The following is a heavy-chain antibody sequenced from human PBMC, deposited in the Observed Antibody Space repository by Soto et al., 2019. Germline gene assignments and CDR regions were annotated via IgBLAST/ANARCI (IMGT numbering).Heavy chain of an antibody. D-gene: IGHD2-21*01. J-gene: IGHJ3*02. Sequence: GASVKVSCKASGYTFTSYGISWVRQAPGQGLEWMGWISAYNGNTNYAQKLQGRVTMTTDTSTSTAYMELRSLRSDDTAVYYCASPRRRRTGDDAFDIWGQGTMVTVSS. CDR3: ASPRRRRTGDDAFDI. CDR2: ISAYNGNT. CDR1: GYTFTSYG. V-gene: IGHV1-18*01.